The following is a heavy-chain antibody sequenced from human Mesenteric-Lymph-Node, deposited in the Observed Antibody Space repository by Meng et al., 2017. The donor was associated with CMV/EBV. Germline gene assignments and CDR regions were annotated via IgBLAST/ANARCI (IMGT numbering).Heavy chain of an antibody. CDR2: ISSSSSTI. J-gene: IGHJ6*02. CDR3: ARDMNSNFLRYYYYYGMDV. D-gene: IGHD4-11*01. Sequence: GGSLRLSCAASGFTFSSYSMNWVRQAPGKGLEWVSYISSSSSTIYYADSVKGRFTISRDNSKNTLYLQMNSLRAEDTAVYYCARDMNSNFLRYYYYYGMDVWGQGTTVTVSS. V-gene: IGHV3-48*01. CDR1: GFTFSSYS.